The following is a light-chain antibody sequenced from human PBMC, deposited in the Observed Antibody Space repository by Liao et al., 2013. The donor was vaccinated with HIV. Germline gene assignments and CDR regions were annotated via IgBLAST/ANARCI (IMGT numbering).Light chain of an antibody. Sequence: SYVLTQPPSVSVAPGKTARITCGGNNIGSESVHWYQQKPGQAPVLVIYYDSDRPSGIPERFSGSNSGNTATLTISRVEAGDEADYYCQVWDTGSDHPVFGGGTKLAVL. V-gene: IGLV3-21*04. CDR1: NIGSES. CDR2: YDS. J-gene: IGLJ3*02. CDR3: QVWDTGSDHPV.